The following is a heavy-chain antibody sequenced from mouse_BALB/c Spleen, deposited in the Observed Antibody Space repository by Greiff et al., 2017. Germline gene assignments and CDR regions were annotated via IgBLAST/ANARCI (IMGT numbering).Heavy chain of an antibody. CDR3: ARPYYYGSSYNYYAMDY. CDR2: ISSGGSYT. Sequence: EVHLVESGGDLVKPGGSLKLSCAASGFTFSSYGMSWVRQTPDKRLEWVATISSGGSYTYYPDSVKGRFTISRDNAKNTLYLQMSSLKSEDTAMYYCARPYYYGSSYNYYAMDYWGQGTSVTVSS. J-gene: IGHJ4*01. CDR1: GFTFSSYG. V-gene: IGHV5-6*01. D-gene: IGHD1-1*01.